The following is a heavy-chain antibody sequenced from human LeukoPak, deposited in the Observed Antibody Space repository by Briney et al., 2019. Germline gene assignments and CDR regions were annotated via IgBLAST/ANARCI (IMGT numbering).Heavy chain of an antibody. CDR3: ARAAPLYYYDSSGTSWFDP. CDR2: TYYRSKWYN. Sequence: SQTLSLTCAISGDSVSSNSAAWNWIRQSPSRGLEWLGRTYYRSKWYNDYAVSVKSRITINPDTSKNQFSLQLNSVTPEDTAVYYCARAAPLYYYDSSGTSWFDPWGQGTLVTVSS. CDR1: GDSVSSNSAA. D-gene: IGHD3-22*01. J-gene: IGHJ5*02. V-gene: IGHV6-1*01.